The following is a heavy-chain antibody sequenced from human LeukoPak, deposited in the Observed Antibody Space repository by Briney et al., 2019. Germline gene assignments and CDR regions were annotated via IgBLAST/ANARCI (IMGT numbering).Heavy chain of an antibody. CDR1: GFTFSDYY. CDR2: ISTSGSTI. Sequence: GGSLRLSCAASGFTFSDYYMSWIRQAPGKGLEWVSYISTSGSTIYYADSVKGRFTISRDNAKNSLYLQMNSLRAEDTAVYYCARHTYGYSFYYYMDVWGKGTTVTVSS. V-gene: IGHV3-11*01. J-gene: IGHJ6*03. D-gene: IGHD5-18*01. CDR3: ARHTYGYSFYYYMDV.